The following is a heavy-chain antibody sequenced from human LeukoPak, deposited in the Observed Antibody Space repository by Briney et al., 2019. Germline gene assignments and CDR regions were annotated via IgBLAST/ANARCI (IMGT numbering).Heavy chain of an antibody. CDR1: GGSISSYY. CDR3: ARVLRGGNSGYAFDL. CDR2: IYYSGST. J-gene: IGHJ3*01. Sequence: SETLSLTCTVSGGSISSYYWSWIRQPPGKGLEWIGYIYYSGSTNYNPSLKSRVTISVDTSKSHFSLKLSSVTAADTAVYYCARVLRGGNSGYAFDLWGQGTMVTVSS. D-gene: IGHD4-23*01. V-gene: IGHV4-59*01.